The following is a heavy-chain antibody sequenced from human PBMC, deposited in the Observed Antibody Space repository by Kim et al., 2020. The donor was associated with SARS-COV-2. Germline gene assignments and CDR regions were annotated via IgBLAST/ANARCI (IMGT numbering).Heavy chain of an antibody. CDR2: IYYSGST. CDR3: ARDPLPHAYSSSTYYFDY. J-gene: IGHJ4*02. V-gene: IGHV4-59*13. CDR1: GGSISSYY. Sequence: SETLSLTCTVSGGSISSYYWSWIRQPPGKGLEWIGYIYYSGSTNYNPSLKSRVTLSVDTSKNQFSLKLCSVTAADTAVYYCARDPLPHAYSSSTYYFDYWGQGTLVTVSS. D-gene: IGHD6-13*01.